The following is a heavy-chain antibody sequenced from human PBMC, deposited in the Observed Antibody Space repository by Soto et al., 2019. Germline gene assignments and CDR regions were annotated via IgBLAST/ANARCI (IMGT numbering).Heavy chain of an antibody. CDR3: AREISGSYRCDY. D-gene: IGHD1-26*01. V-gene: IGHV1-8*01. Sequence: QVQLVQSGAEVKKPGASVKVSCKASGYTFTSYDINWVRQATGQGLEWMGWMNPNSGTTGYAQKFQGRVTMTRNTSIPTLYTELSSLRSEDTAVYYCAREISGSYRCDYWGQRTLVTVSS. J-gene: IGHJ4*02. CDR2: MNPNSGTT. CDR1: GYTFTSYD.